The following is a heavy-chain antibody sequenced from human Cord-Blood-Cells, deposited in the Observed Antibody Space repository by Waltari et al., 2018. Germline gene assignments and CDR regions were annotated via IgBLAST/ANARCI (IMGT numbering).Heavy chain of an antibody. CDR1: GGSISSSSYY. D-gene: IGHD3-16*02. Sequence: TCTVSGGSISSSSYYWGWIRQPPGKGLEWIGSIYYSGSTYYNPSLKSRVTISVDTSKNQFSLKLSSVTAADTAVYYCARLATFGGVIVDYWGQGTLVTVSS. J-gene: IGHJ4*02. CDR3: ARLATFGGVIVDY. CDR2: IYYSGST. V-gene: IGHV4-39*01.